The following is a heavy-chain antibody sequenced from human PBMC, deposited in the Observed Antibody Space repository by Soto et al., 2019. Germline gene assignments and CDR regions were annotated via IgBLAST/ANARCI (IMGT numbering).Heavy chain of an antibody. D-gene: IGHD2-2*01. CDR1: GGSVSSGSYY. V-gene: IGHV4-61*01. Sequence: QVQLQESGPGLVKPSETLSLTCTVSGGSVSSGSYYWSWIRQPPGKGLEWIGYIYYSGSTNYNPSLKSRVTISVDTSKNQFPLKLSSVTAADTAVYYCARDREYCSSTSCYPHGMDVWGQGTTVTVSS. J-gene: IGHJ6*02. CDR3: ARDREYCSSTSCYPHGMDV. CDR2: IYYSGST.